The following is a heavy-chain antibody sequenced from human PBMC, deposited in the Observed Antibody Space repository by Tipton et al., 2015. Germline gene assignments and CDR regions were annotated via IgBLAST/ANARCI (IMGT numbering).Heavy chain of an antibody. Sequence: TLSLTCDVSGYSISSGYYWTWIRQPPGKELEWIGYIRYSGSTNYNPSLKSRVTISVDTSKTQFSLKVSSVTAADTAMYYCARARGRHGGLFDSWGQGTLVTVSS. D-gene: IGHD4-23*01. CDR3: ARARGRHGGLFDS. V-gene: IGHV4-61*01. CDR1: GYSISSGYY. CDR2: IRYSGST. J-gene: IGHJ4*02.